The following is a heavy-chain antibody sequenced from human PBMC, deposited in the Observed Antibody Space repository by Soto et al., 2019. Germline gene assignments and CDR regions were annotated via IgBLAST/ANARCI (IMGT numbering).Heavy chain of an antibody. D-gene: IGHD5-18*01. V-gene: IGHV3-30-3*01. CDR2: ISYDGSNK. CDR3: ARDVYSYGPTGTDYYGMDV. Sequence: GGSLRLSCAASGFTFSSYAMHWVRQAPGKGLEWVAVISYDGSNKYYADSVKGRFTISRDNSKNTLYLQMNSLRAEDTAVYYCARDVYSYGPTGTDYYGMDVWGQGTTVTVSS. CDR1: GFTFSSYA. J-gene: IGHJ6*02.